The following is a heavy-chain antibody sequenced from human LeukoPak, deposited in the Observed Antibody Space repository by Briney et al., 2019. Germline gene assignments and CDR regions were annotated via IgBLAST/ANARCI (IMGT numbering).Heavy chain of an antibody. CDR2: FDPEDGET. V-gene: IGHV1-24*01. CDR1: GYSVMELS. Sequence: GASVQVSCKVSGYSVMELSMHWVRQAPGKGLEWMGGFDPEDGETIYAQKFQGRVTMTEDTSTDTAYMELPSLRSEDTAVYYCATPGPDWGDAFDIWGQGTMVTVSS. D-gene: IGHD3/OR15-3a*01. CDR3: ATPGPDWGDAFDI. J-gene: IGHJ3*02.